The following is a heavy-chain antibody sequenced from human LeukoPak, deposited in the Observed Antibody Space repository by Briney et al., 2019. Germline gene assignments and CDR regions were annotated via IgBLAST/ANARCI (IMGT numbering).Heavy chain of an antibody. D-gene: IGHD3-22*01. V-gene: IGHV3-30-3*01. J-gene: IGHJ4*02. CDR1: GFTFSSYA. CDR3: ARDMATPNYYDSSGYEGIDY. Sequence: GGSLRLSCAASGFTFSSYAMHWVRQAPGKGLEWVAVISYDGSNKYYADSVKGRFTISRDNSKNTLYLQMNSLRAEDTAVYYCARDMATPNYYDSSGYEGIDYWGQGTLVTVSS. CDR2: ISYDGSNK.